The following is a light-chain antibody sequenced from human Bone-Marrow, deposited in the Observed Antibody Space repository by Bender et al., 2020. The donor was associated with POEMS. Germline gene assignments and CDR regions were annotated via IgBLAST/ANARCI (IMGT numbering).Light chain of an antibody. CDR1: ALPRKY. V-gene: IGLV3-10*01. CDR2: EDS. J-gene: IGLJ3*02. Sequence: SYELTQPPSVSVPPGQTARITCSGDALPRKYAYWYQQKSGQAPVLIMYEDSKRPSGIPERFSGSSSGTTATLTISGAQVDDEGDYYCFSTDSTGDHKGVFGGGTKLTVL. CDR3: FSTDSTGDHKGV.